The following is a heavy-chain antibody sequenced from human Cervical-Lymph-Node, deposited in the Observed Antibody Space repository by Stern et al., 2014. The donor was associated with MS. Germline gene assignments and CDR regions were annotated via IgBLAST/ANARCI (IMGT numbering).Heavy chain of an antibody. V-gene: IGHV1-69*01. CDR2: IIPMFGTA. Sequence: VQLVQSGDEVKKPGSSMRVSCKASGGTFSSYAISWVRQAPGQGLEWMGGIIPMFGTANYAQKFQGRVTITADASTSTAYMEVSSLRSDDTAVYYCATSAGELTPEAVWGQGTTVTVFS. D-gene: IGHD1-26*01. J-gene: IGHJ6*02. CDR3: ATSAGELTPEAV. CDR1: GGTFSSYA.